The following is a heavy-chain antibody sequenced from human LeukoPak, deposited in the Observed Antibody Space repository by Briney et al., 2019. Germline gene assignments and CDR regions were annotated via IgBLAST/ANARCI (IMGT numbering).Heavy chain of an antibody. CDR3: ARDGFIAAATFDL. CDR2: INPNSGGT. J-gene: IGHJ2*01. Sequence: ASVKVSCKASGYTFTGYYMHWVRQAPGQGLEWMGWINPNSGGTNYAQKFQGRDTMTRDASISTAYMELSRLRSDDTAVYYCARDGFIAAATFDLWGRGTLVTVSS. CDR1: GYTFTGYY. V-gene: IGHV1-2*02. D-gene: IGHD6-13*01.